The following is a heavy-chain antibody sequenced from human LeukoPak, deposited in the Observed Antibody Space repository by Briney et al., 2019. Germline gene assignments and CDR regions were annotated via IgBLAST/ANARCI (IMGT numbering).Heavy chain of an antibody. J-gene: IGHJ4*02. V-gene: IGHV4-30-4*01. CDR2: IYYSGST. CDR3: ARLGYYYGSGSYYPIDY. Sequence: SQTLSLTCTVSGGSISSGGYCWSWIRQPPGKGLEWIGYIYYSGSTYYNPSLKSRVTISVDTSKNQFSLKLSSVTAADTAVYYCARLGYYYGSGSYYPIDYWGQGTLVTVSS. D-gene: IGHD3-10*01. CDR1: GGSISSGGYC.